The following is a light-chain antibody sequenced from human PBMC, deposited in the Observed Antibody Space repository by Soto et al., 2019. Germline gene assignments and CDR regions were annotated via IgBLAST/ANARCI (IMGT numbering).Light chain of an antibody. CDR2: GVS. CDR1: QSVRNN. CDR3: QQYNNWLQT. Sequence: ETVLTQSPGTLSLSPGDRATLSCRASQSVRNNYLAWYQQTPAQAPRLLIYGVSTRATGTPARFSGSGSGTEFTLTISSVQSEDFAVYYCQQYNNWLQTFGQGTKVDIK. V-gene: IGKV3-15*01. J-gene: IGKJ1*01.